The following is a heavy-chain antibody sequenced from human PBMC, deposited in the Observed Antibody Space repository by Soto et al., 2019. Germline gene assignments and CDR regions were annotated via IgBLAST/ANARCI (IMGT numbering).Heavy chain of an antibody. D-gene: IGHD6-6*01. CDR2: IIPIFGTA. CDR3: ARAQYSSSSSPDWYFDL. CDR1: GGTFSSYA. V-gene: IGHV1-69*12. Sequence: QVQLVQSGAEVKKPGSSVKVSCKASGGTFSSYAISWVRQAPGQGLEWMGGIIPIFGTANYAQKFQGRVTITADESTSTAYRALSSLRSEDTAVYYCARAQYSSSSSPDWYFDLWGRGTLVTVSS. J-gene: IGHJ2*01.